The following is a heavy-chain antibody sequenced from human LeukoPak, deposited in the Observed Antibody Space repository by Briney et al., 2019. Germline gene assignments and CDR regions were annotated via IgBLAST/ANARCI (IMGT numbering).Heavy chain of an antibody. D-gene: IGHD6-13*01. J-gene: IGHJ4*02. CDR3: ARDLIAAQIDY. Sequence: GGSLRLSCAASGFTFSRYSMNWVRQAPGKGLEWVSSISSSSSYIYYADSVKGRFTISRDNAKNSLYLQMNSLRAEDTAVYYCARDLIAAQIDYWGQGTLVTVSS. CDR2: ISSSSSYI. V-gene: IGHV3-21*01. CDR1: GFTFSRYS.